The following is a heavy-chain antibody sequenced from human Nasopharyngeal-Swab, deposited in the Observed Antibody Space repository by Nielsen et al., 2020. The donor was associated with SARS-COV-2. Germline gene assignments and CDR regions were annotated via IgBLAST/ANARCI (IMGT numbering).Heavy chain of an antibody. Sequence: GESLKTSCKGSGYSFTSYWIGWVRQMPGKGLEWMGIIYPGDSDTRYSPSFQGQVPISADKSISTAYLQWSSLKASDTAMYYCARSGYVWGSYRWGGYYFDYWGQGTLVTVSS. CDR1: GYSFTSYW. CDR3: ARSGYVWGSYRWGGYYFDY. CDR2: IYPGDSDT. J-gene: IGHJ4*02. D-gene: IGHD3-16*02. V-gene: IGHV5-51*01.